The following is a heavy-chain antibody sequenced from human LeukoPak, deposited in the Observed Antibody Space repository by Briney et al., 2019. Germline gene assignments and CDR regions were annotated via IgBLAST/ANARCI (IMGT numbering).Heavy chain of an antibody. CDR2: ISSSGSTI. Sequence: GGSLRLSCAASGFTFSDYYMSWIRQAPGKGLEWVSYISSSGSTIYYADSVKGRFTISRDNAKNSLYLQMNSLRADDTAVYYCARDSRRYCSSTSCYTHYYYYYMDVWGKGTTVTVSS. CDR1: GFTFSDYY. CDR3: ARDSRRYCSSTSCYTHYYYYYMDV. V-gene: IGHV3-11*01. D-gene: IGHD2-2*02. J-gene: IGHJ6*03.